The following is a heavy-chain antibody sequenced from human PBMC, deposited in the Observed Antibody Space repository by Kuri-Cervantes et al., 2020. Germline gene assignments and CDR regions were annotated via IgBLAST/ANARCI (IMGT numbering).Heavy chain of an antibody. CDR1: GGSFSGHY. J-gene: IGHJ6*02. CDR2: INHSGST. CDR3: AREDYSSSSGGMDV. Sequence: SETLSLTCAVYGGSFSGHYWSWIRQPPGKGLEWLGEINHSGSTNYNPSLKSRVTISVDTSKNQYSLKLSPVTAADTAVYYCAREDYSSSSGGMDVWGQGTTVTVSS. D-gene: IGHD6-6*01. V-gene: IGHV4-34*01.